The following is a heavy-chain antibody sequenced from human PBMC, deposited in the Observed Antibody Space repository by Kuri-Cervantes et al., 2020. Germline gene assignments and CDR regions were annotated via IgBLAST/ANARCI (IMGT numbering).Heavy chain of an antibody. D-gene: IGHD1-26*01. Sequence: SVKVSCKASGGTFSSYAISWVRQAPGQGLEWMGGIIPIFGTANYAQKFQGRVTVTADKSTSTAYMELSSLRSEDTAVYYCARGPIVGTTRGGYYGLDVWGQGTTVTVSS. J-gene: IGHJ6*02. V-gene: IGHV1-69*06. CDR2: IIPIFGTA. CDR1: GGTFSSYA. CDR3: ARGPIVGTTRGGYYGLDV.